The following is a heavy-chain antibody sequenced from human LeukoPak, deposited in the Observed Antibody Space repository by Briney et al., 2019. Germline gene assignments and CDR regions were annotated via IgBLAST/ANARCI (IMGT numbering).Heavy chain of an antibody. Sequence: PGGSLRLSCAASGFTFSSYAMHWVRQAPGKGLEWVAVISYDGSNKYYADSVKGRFTISRDNSKNTLYLQMNSLRAEDTAVYYCAKARYCSSTSCPYASFDYWGQGTLVTVSS. V-gene: IGHV3-30-3*01. CDR3: AKARYCSSTSCPYASFDY. CDR1: GFTFSSYA. CDR2: ISYDGSNK. D-gene: IGHD2-2*01. J-gene: IGHJ4*02.